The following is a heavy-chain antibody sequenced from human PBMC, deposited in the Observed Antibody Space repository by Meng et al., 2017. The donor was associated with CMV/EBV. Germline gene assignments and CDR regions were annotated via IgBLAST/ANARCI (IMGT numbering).Heavy chain of an antibody. CDR2: ISWDGGST. Sequence: CAASGFTFDDYTMHWVRRAPGKGLEWVSLISWDGGSTYYADSVKGRFTISRDNSKNSLYLQMNSLRTEDTALYYCAKGTSSWYGGGDYWGQGTLVTVSS. D-gene: IGHD6-13*01. CDR1: GFTFDDYT. J-gene: IGHJ4*02. V-gene: IGHV3-43*01. CDR3: AKGTSSWYGGGDY.